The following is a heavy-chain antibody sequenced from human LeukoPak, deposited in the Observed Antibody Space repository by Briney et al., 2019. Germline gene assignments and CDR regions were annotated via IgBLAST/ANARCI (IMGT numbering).Heavy chain of an antibody. CDR2: ISWDSNSI. CDR3: AKGIRHRSGDDAFDI. Sequence: GRSLRLSCVASGFMFDDYTMHWVRQAPGKGLEWVSGISWDSNSIGYAASVKGRFTVSRDNAKNSLYLQMNSPRPEDTALYYCAKGIRHRSGDDAFDIWGQGTMVTVSS. D-gene: IGHD3-3*01. V-gene: IGHV3-9*01. J-gene: IGHJ3*02. CDR1: GFMFDDYT.